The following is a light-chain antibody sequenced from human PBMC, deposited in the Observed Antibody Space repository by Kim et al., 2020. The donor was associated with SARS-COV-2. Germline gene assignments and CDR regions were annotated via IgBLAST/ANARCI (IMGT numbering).Light chain of an antibody. CDR3: QTWDSSNVV. CDR1: KLGDKF. V-gene: IGLV3-1*01. Sequence: SYELTQPPSVSVSPGQTASITCSGDKLGDKFTCWYQQKPGQSPVVVIYHDGKRPSGIPERFSGSNSGITATLTISGTQAMDEADYYCQTWDSSNVVFGGGTKLTVL. J-gene: IGLJ2*01. CDR2: HDG.